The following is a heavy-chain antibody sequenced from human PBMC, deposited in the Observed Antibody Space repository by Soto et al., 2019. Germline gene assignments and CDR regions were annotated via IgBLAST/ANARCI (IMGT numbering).Heavy chain of an antibody. J-gene: IGHJ6*02. D-gene: IGHD4-17*01. CDR1: GGSISSGDYY. CDR2: IYYSGST. CDR3: ARDGSTVTTFGISYYGMDV. Sequence: QVQLQESGPGLVKPSQTLSLTCTVSGGSISSGDYYWSWIRQPPGKGLEWIGYIYYSGSTYYNPYLKSRVTISVDTSKNQFSLKLSSVTAADTAVYYCARDGSTVTTFGISYYGMDVWGQGTTVTVSS. V-gene: IGHV4-30-4*01.